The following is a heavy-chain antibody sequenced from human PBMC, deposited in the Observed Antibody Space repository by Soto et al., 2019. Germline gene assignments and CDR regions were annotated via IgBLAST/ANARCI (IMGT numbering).Heavy chain of an antibody. CDR3: VRGYSSSFDY. CDR1: GDRVSSISAS. D-gene: IGHD2-15*01. V-gene: IGHV6-1*01. CDR2: TYYRSKWTN. Sequence: QTLSLTCAISGDRVSSISASWNWIRQSPSRGLEWLGRTYYRSKWTNDYAVSVKSRITINPDTSKNQFSLQLSSLTPEDTAMYYCVRGYSSSFDYWGQGTLVTVSS. J-gene: IGHJ4*02.